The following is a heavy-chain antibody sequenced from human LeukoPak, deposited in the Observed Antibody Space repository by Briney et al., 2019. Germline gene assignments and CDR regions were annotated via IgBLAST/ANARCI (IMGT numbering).Heavy chain of an antibody. CDR1: GFTFSGFA. J-gene: IGHJ5*02. CDR2: TSYHGRDK. Sequence: GGSLRLSCAGSGFTFSGFAMHWVRQAPGKGLEWVAATSYHGRDKYYADAVSGRFTISRDNSKNTLHLEMNSLRTDDTAVYYCTKERGGGGRRINLMVGGYGPWGQGTQVAVSS. D-gene: IGHD3-22*01. CDR3: TKERGGGGRRINLMVGGYGP. V-gene: IGHV3-30*04.